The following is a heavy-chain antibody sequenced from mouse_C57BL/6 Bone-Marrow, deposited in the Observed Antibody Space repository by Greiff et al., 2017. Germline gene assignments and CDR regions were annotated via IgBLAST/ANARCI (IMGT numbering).Heavy chain of an antibody. J-gene: IGHJ2*01. CDR2: IHPNSGST. D-gene: IGHD1-1*01. Sequence: VQLQQPGAELVKPGASVKLSCKASGYTFTSYWMHWVKQRPGQGLEWIGMIHPNSGSTNYNEKFKSKATLTVDKSSSTAYMQLSSLTSEDSAVYYCAREVTTVVATGDYWGQGTTLTVSS. CDR3: AREVTTVVATGDY. CDR1: GYTFTSYW. V-gene: IGHV1-64*01.